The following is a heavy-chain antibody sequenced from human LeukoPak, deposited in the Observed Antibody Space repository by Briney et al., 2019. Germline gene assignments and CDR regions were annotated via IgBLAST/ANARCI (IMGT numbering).Heavy chain of an antibody. CDR1: RGSIGTYY. CDR2: IYTSGST. J-gene: IGHJ4*02. Sequence: SETLSLTCTVSRGSIGTYYWSWIRQTAGKGLDWIGRIYTSGSTKKNPSLSSRVTISIDASKNQFSLRLSSLTAADTAIYYWARDSGRRGYPEYSFDYWGQGTPVIVSS. V-gene: IGHV4-4*07. CDR3: ARDSGRRGYPEYSFDY. D-gene: IGHD3-10*01.